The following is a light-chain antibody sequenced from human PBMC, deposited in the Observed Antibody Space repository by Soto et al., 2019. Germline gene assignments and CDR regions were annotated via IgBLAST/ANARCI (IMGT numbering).Light chain of an antibody. J-gene: IGLJ1*01. V-gene: IGLV2-14*01. CDR2: DVS. CDR3: SSYTSSSTLVV. CDR1: SSDVGGYNY. Sequence: QSVLTQPASVSGSPGQSITISCTGTSSDVGGYNYVSWYQQHPGKAPKLMIYDVSNRPSGVSNHFSGSKSGNTASLTISGLQAEDEADYSCSSYTSSSTLVVFGTGTKVTVL.